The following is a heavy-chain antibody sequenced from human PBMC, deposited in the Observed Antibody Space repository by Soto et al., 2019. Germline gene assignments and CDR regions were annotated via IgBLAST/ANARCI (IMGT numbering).Heavy chain of an antibody. V-gene: IGHV4-4*07. CDR3: ARSPAYGDYANLDT. Sequence: PSETLSLTCTFSGDSVIKYYWNWIRQPAGKGLEWIGRIHSTRSPNYNPSLKSRVTMSVDTSKNQFSLKLNLTSVTAADTAVYYCARSPAYGDYANLDTWGQGTLVT. CDR2: IHSTRSP. D-gene: IGHD4-17*01. CDR1: GDSVIKYY. J-gene: IGHJ5*02.